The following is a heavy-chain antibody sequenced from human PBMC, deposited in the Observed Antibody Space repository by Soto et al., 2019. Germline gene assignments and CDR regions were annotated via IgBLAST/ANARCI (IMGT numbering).Heavy chain of an antibody. V-gene: IGHV1-58*01. CDR2: IVVGSGNT. D-gene: IGHD3-22*01. CDR3: AAGPYYDSSGYYYVFDY. CDR1: GFTFTSSA. J-gene: IGHJ4*02. Sequence: ASVKVSCKASGFTFTSSAVQWVLQARGQRLEWIGWIVVGSGNTNYAQKFQERVTITRDMSTSTAYMELSSLRSEDTAVYYCAAGPYYDSSGYYYVFDYWGQGTLVTVSS.